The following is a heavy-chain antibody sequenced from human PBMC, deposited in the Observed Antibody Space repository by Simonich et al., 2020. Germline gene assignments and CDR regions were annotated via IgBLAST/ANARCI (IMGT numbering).Heavy chain of an antibody. CDR3: ARHDRWLQFYFDY. CDR2: IYYSGRT. V-gene: IGHV4-59*08. CDR1: GGSISSYY. J-gene: IGHJ4*02. D-gene: IGHD5-12*01. Sequence: QVQLQESGPGLVKPSETLSLTCTVSGGSISSYYWSWIRQPPGKGLERIGYIYYSGRTNYNPPLKRRVTISVDTSKNQFSLKLSSVTAADTAVYYCARHDRWLQFYFDYWGQGTLVTVSS.